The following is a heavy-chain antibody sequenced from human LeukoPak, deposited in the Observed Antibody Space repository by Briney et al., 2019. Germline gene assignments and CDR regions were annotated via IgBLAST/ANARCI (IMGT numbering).Heavy chain of an antibody. J-gene: IGHJ4*02. Sequence: PGRSLRLSCAASGFTFGSYGMHWVRQAPGKGLEWVAVISNDGYSQYYAHSVKGRFTVSRDNSKNTLYLQMNNLKTDDTAVYYCAKPCQGGGVCFLILEWGQGTLLTVSS. CDR2: ISNDGYSQ. CDR1: GFTFGSYG. V-gene: IGHV3-30*18. D-gene: IGHD2-8*02. CDR3: AKPCQGGGVCFLILE.